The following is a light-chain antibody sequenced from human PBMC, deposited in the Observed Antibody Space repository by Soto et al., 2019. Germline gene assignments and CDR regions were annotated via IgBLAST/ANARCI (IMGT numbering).Light chain of an antibody. CDR1: SSNIGSGYD. CDR2: GNT. Sequence: QSVLTQPPSVSGAPGQRVTISCTGGSSNIGSGYDVHWYQQLPGTAPKLLIYGNTNRPSGVPDRFSASTSATSASLAITGLQAEDEGDYYCQSDDNRLSGYVFGTGTKLTVL. J-gene: IGLJ1*01. V-gene: IGLV1-40*01. CDR3: QSDDNRLSGYV.